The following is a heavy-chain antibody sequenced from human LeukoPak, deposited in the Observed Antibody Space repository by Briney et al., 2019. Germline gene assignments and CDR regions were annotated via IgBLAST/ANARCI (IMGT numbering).Heavy chain of an antibody. CDR2: IHVTGT. V-gene: IGHV4-59*08. CDR3: ARHIGGGIEDMDV. CDR1: GGSIGTYY. J-gene: IGHJ6*03. Sequence: KASETLSLTCTVSGGSIGTYYWSWIGQSPGKGLEWIGYIHVTGTRYNPYLQSRVTISVDRSRNQFFLKMSSVTAADTAVYYCARHIGGGIEDMDVRGKGTKVIVSS. D-gene: IGHD3-16*02.